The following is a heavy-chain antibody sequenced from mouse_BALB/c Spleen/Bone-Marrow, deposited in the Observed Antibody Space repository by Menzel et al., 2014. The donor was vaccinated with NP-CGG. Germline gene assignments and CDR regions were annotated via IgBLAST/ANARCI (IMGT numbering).Heavy chain of an antibody. J-gene: IGHJ3*01. CDR3: ARGGSSRAWFAY. Sequence: VKLVESGPGLAAPSQSLSIPCTVSEFSLTSYGVHWVRQPPGKGLEWLGVIWAGRSTNYNSALMSRLSISKDNSKSQVFLKMNSLQTDDTAMYYCARGGSSRAWFAYWGQGTLVTVSA. CDR2: IWAGRST. D-gene: IGHD1-1*01. CDR1: EFSLTSYG. V-gene: IGHV2-9*02.